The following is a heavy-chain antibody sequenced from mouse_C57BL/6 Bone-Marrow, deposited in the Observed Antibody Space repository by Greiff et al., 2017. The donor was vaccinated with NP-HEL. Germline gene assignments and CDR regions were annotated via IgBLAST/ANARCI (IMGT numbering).Heavy chain of an antibody. CDR3: ARGYGSSPYYFDY. D-gene: IGHD1-1*01. J-gene: IGHJ2*01. V-gene: IGHV14-3*01. CDR2: IDPATGNT. Sequence: VQLQQSVAELVRPGASVKLSCTASGFNIKNTYMHWVKQRPEQGLEWIGRIDPATGNTKYAPKFQGKATITADTASNTAYLPLSSLTSEDTAIYYCARGYGSSPYYFDYWGQGTTLTVSS. CDR1: GFNIKNTY.